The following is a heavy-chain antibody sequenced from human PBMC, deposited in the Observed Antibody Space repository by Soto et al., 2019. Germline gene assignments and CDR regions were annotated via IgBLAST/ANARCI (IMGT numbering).Heavy chain of an antibody. CDR3: ARGSGTIALIRPKYYFDY. J-gene: IGHJ4*02. V-gene: IGHV4-34*01. CDR2: INRSGST. CDR1: GGSFSGYY. Sequence: SETLSLTCAVYGGSFSGYYWSWIRQPPGKGLEWIGEINRSGSTNYNPSLKSRVTISVDTSKNQFSLKLSSVTAADTAVYYCARGSGTIALIRPKYYFDYWGQGTLVTVSS. D-gene: IGHD6-25*01.